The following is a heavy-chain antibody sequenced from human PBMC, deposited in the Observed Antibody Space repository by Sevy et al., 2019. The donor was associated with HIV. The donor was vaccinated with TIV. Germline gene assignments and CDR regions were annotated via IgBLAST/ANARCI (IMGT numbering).Heavy chain of an antibody. CDR1: GGTFSSYG. D-gene: IGHD3-22*01. CDR3: ARGGDYYDSSGYFDY. Sequence: ASVKVSCKASGGTFSSYGISWVRQAPGQGLEWMGGIIPILGTVNYAQKFQGRVTITADESTKTAYMELSSLRSEDTAVYYCARGGDYYDSSGYFDYWGQGTLVTVSS. CDR2: IIPILGTV. J-gene: IGHJ4*02. V-gene: IGHV1-69*13.